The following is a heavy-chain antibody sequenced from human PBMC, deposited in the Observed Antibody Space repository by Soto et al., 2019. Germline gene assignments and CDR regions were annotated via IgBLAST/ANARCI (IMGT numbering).Heavy chain of an antibody. CDR1: GYTFTSYG. D-gene: IGHD5-18*01. CDR3: ARDDAAMAYYYYGMDV. Sequence: ASVKVSCKASGYTFTSYGISWVRQAPGQGLEWMGWISAYNGNTNYAQKLQGRVTMTTDTSTSTAYRELRSLRSDDTAVYYCARDDAAMAYYYYGMDVWGQGTTVTVSS. V-gene: IGHV1-18*01. CDR2: ISAYNGNT. J-gene: IGHJ6*02.